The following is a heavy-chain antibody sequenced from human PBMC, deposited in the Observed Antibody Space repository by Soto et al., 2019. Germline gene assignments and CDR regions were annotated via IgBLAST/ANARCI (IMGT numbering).Heavy chain of an antibody. CDR2: MNPNNGNT. D-gene: IGHD3-3*01. Sequence: ASVKVSCKASGYTFTSYDISWVRQATGQGLEWMGWMNPNNGNTDYAPKFQGRVTMTMNTSIGTAYMELSSLRSDDTAVYYCVRQYYDFWTDYPDFDYWGQGTLVTVSS. CDR1: GYTFTSYD. V-gene: IGHV1-8*01. J-gene: IGHJ4*02. CDR3: VRQYYDFWTDYPDFDY.